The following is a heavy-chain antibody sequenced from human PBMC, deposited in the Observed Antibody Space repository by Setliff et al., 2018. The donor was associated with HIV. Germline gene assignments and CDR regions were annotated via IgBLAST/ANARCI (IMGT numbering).Heavy chain of an antibody. CDR3: AIGSSNWPHRPNNYYFDY. CDR2: MNPDSGNA. V-gene: IGHV1-8*02. Sequence: ASVKVSCKASGYTFINYDIYWVRQTTGQGLEWMGWMNPDSGNAGYAQKFQGRVTMTRDTSISTAYMEVSRLRPDDTGVYYCAIGSSNWPHRPNNYYFDYWGQGTPVTVSS. CDR1: GYTFINYD. J-gene: IGHJ4*02. D-gene: IGHD6-13*01.